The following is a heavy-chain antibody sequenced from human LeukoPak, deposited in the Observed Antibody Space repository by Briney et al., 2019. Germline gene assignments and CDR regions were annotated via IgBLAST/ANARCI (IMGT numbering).Heavy chain of an antibody. CDR2: ISGSGGST. Sequence: GGSLRLSCAASGFTFSSYAMSWVRQAPGKGLEWVSAISGSGGSTYYADSVKGRFTISRDNSKNTLYLQMNSLRAEDTAVYYCARRPCTSTGCFPDYWGQGILVTVSS. J-gene: IGHJ4*02. V-gene: IGHV3-23*01. CDR3: ARRPCTSTGCFPDY. CDR1: GFTFSSYA. D-gene: IGHD2-2*01.